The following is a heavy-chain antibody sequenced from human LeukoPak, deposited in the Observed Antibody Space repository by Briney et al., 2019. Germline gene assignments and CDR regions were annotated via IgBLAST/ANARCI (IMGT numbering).Heavy chain of an antibody. CDR1: GGTFSSYA. CDR3: ARVDSSLTDAFDI. V-gene: IGHV1-69*05. D-gene: IGHD2-15*01. Sequence: SVKVSCKASGGTFSSYAISWVRQAPGQGLEWMGGIIPIFGTANYAQKFQGRVTITTDESTSTAYMELSSLRSEDTAVYYCARVDSSLTDAFDIWGQGTMVTVSS. J-gene: IGHJ3*02. CDR2: IIPIFGTA.